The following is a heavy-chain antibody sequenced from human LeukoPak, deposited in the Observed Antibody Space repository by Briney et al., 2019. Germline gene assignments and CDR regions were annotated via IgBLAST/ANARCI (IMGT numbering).Heavy chain of an antibody. V-gene: IGHV3-23*01. CDR2: INANGVNT. Sequence: GGSLRLSCAASGFAFNFYAMTWVRQAPGKGLQWVSTINANGVNTYYADSVRGRFTISRDNSKNTLYLQMNSLRVEDTAVYYCAIPFGDPFNYWGQGTLVTVSS. J-gene: IGHJ4*02. D-gene: IGHD4-17*01. CDR3: AIPFGDPFNY. CDR1: GFAFNFYA.